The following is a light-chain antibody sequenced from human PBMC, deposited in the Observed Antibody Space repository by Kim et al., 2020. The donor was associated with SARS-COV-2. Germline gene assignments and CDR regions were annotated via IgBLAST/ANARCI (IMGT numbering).Light chain of an antibody. CDR3: QHRGTRPLT. J-gene: IGKJ4*02. V-gene: IGKV3-11*01. Sequence: EIVLTQSPATLSLSPGERATLSCRASQSISNYLAWYQQNPGNAPSLLIDDASNRATGILARCSGSGSGTDSPPTISSLEPEDFAFYYCQHRGTRPLTFGGGTKVDIK. CDR2: DAS. CDR1: QSISNY.